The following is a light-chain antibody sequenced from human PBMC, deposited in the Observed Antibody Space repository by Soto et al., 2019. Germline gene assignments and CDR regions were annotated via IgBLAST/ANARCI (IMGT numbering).Light chain of an antibody. J-gene: IGKJ1*01. CDR2: DAS. CDR3: QQCDSYSRT. Sequence: DIQMTQSPSTLSASVGDRVTITGRASPGISTWLAWYQQKPGKAPKLLIYDASSLESGVPSRFSGSGSATEFTLTISSLQSDDFANYYCQQCDSYSRTFGQGTKVEIK. CDR1: PGISTW. V-gene: IGKV1-5*01.